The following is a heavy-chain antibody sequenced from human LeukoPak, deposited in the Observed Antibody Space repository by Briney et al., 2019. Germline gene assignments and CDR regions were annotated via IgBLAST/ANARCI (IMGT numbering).Heavy chain of an antibody. CDR3: ARGAGYCSSTGCYGSDWFDS. CDR1: GFTFSSYG. CDR2: IKQDGSEK. Sequence: GRSLRLSCAASGFTFSSYGMHWVRQAPGKGLEWVANIKQDGSEKYYVDSVKGRFTISRDNAKNSLYLQMNSLRVEDTAVYYCARGAGYCSSTGCYGSDWFDSWGQGALVTVSS. D-gene: IGHD2-2*01. J-gene: IGHJ5*01. V-gene: IGHV3-7*05.